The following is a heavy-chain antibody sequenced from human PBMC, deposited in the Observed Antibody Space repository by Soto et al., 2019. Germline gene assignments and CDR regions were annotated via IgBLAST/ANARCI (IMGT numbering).Heavy chain of an antibody. CDR1: GGSISSYY. CDR3: ARVEGVVVAATRLGAFDX. CDR2: IYYSGST. D-gene: IGHD2-15*01. J-gene: IGHJ3*02. V-gene: IGHV4-59*01. Sequence: PSDTLSLTCTVSGGSISSYYWSWIRQPPGKGLEGILYIYYSGSTNYNPSLKSRVTISVDTSKNQFSLKLSSVTAADTAVYYCARVEGVVVAATRLGAFDXWGQGTMVTVS.